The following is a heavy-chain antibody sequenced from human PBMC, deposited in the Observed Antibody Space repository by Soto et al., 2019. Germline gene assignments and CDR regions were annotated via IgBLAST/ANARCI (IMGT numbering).Heavy chain of an antibody. CDR1: GGSISSGDYY. J-gene: IGHJ5*02. CDR2: IYYSGRT. Sequence: QVQLQESGPGLVKPSQTLSLTCTVSGGSISSGDYYWSWIRQPPGKGLEWIGYIYYSGRTYYNPPLNSRATISMDTSKSQFPLKLSSVTAADTAVYYCARGYGYDSSGYYPAGTIPGWFDPWGQGTLVTVSS. V-gene: IGHV4-30-4*01. D-gene: IGHD3-22*01. CDR3: ARGYGYDSSGYYPAGTIPGWFDP.